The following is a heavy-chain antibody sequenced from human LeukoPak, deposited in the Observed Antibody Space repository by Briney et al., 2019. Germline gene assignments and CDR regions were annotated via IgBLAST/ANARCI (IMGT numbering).Heavy chain of an antibody. Sequence: SETLSLTCAVYGGSFSGYYWSWIRQPPGKGLEGIGEINHSGSTNYNPSLKSRVTISVDTSKNQFSLKLSSVTAADTAVYYCARVLRRGAWYWGQGTLVTVSS. D-gene: IGHD4-17*01. J-gene: IGHJ4*02. CDR1: GGSFSGYY. CDR3: ARVLRRGAWY. V-gene: IGHV4-34*01. CDR2: INHSGST.